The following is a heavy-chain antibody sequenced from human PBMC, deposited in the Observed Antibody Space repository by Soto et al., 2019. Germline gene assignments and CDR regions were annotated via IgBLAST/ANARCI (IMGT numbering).Heavy chain of an antibody. Sequence: QVQLQESGPGLVKPSQTLSLTCTVSGGSITSGEYYWSWIRQPPGEGLEWIGYIFYSGSTYYNPSLKSRVTISGDTSKNQFSLNLSSVTAADTAVYYCARGKGFNWFGPWGQGTLVTVSP. J-gene: IGHJ5*02. CDR2: IFYSGST. CDR3: ARGKGFNWFGP. V-gene: IGHV4-30-4*01. CDR1: GGSITSGEYY.